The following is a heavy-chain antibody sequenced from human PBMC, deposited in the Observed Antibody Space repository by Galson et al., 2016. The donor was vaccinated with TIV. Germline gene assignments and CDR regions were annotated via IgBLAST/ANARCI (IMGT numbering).Heavy chain of an antibody. J-gene: IGHJ4*02. D-gene: IGHD5-18*01. CDR3: AKAPGYSGYSYGYLDA. CDR1: GYSISSYW. Sequence: QSGAEVKKPGESLKIYCKASGYSISSYWTAWVRQVPGKGLEWMGIIYPGDSETRYSPSFQGQVTISADKSINTAYLQWTSLKASDTAMYYCAKAPGYSGYSYGYLDAWGQGTLVTVSS. CDR2: IYPGDSET. V-gene: IGHV5-51*03.